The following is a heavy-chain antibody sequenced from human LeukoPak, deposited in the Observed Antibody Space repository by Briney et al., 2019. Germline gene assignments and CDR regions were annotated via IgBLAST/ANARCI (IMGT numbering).Heavy chain of an antibody. Sequence: GGPLRLSCAASGFTVSSNYMSWVRQAPGKGLEWVSAISGSGASTYYADSVKGRFTISRDNSKNTLSLQMNSLRAEDTAVYYCAKASPYYYDSSGYSLYYFDYWGQGTLVTVSS. CDR1: GFTVSSNY. D-gene: IGHD3-22*01. CDR3: AKASPYYYDSSGYSLYYFDY. J-gene: IGHJ4*02. CDR2: ISGSGAST. V-gene: IGHV3-23*01.